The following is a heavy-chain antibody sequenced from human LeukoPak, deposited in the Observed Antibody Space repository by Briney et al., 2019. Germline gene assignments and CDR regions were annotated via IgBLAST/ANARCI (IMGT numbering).Heavy chain of an antibody. Sequence: PGGSLRLSCAASGFTFSSYAMHWVRQAPGKGLEWVAVISYDGSNKYYADSVKGRFTISRDNAKNTLYLQMSGLRVEDTAVYHCASDSPYDGMDVWGQGTTVTVSS. J-gene: IGHJ6*02. V-gene: IGHV3-30-3*01. CDR1: GFTFSSYA. CDR2: ISYDGSNK. D-gene: IGHD2-2*01. CDR3: ASDSPYDGMDV.